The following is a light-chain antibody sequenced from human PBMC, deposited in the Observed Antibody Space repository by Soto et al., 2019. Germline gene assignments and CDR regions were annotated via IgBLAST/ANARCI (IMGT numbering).Light chain of an antibody. V-gene: IGKV1-6*01. CDR3: LQDYNYPPT. CDR1: QGIRND. J-gene: IGKJ1*01. Sequence: AIQMTQSPSSFSASVGDTVTITCRASQGIRNDLGWYQQKPGKAPKLLIYAASSLQSGVPSRFSGSGSGTDFTLTISSLQPEDFATYYCLQDYNYPPTFGQGTKVDIK. CDR2: AAS.